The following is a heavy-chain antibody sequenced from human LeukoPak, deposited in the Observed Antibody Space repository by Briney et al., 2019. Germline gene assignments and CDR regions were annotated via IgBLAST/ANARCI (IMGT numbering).Heavy chain of an antibody. D-gene: IGHD1-26*01. Sequence: SETLPLTCTVSGGSISSSSYYWGWIRQPPGRGLEWIGSIYYSGSTYYNPSLKSRVTISVDTSKNQFSLKLSSVTAADTAVYYCARGQVGATVAQNWFDPWGQGTLVTVSS. CDR3: ARGQVGATVAQNWFDP. CDR2: IYYSGST. J-gene: IGHJ5*02. CDR1: GGSISSSSYY. V-gene: IGHV4-39*01.